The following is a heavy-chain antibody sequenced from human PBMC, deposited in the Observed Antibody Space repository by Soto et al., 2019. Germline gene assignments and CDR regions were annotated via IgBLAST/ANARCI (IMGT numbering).Heavy chain of an antibody. CDR2: ISYDGSNK. D-gene: IGHD3-22*01. Sequence: QVQLVESGGGVVQPGRSLRLSCAASGFTFSSYAMHWVRQAPGKGLEWVAVISYDGSNKYYADSVKGRFTISRDNSKNTLYLQMNSLRAEDTAVYDCARDWYDRSGSHPGHWGQGTLVTVSS. J-gene: IGHJ4*02. CDR1: GFTFSSYA. V-gene: IGHV3-30-3*01. CDR3: ARDWYDRSGSHPGH.